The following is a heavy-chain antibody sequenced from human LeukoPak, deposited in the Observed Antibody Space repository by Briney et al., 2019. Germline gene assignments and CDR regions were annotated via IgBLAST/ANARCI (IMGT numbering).Heavy chain of an antibody. CDR2: IQQDGNEK. D-gene: IGHD2-15*01. CDR1: GFTFSDSH. CDR3: ARGWSVPGY. V-gene: IGHV3-7*01. Sequence: GGSLRLSCAASGFTFSDSHMSWVRQAPGKGLEWVASIQQDGNEKYFVDSVKGRFTISRGNAKNSLYLQMDSLRAEDTAVYYCARGWSVPGYWGQGTLVTVSS. J-gene: IGHJ4*02.